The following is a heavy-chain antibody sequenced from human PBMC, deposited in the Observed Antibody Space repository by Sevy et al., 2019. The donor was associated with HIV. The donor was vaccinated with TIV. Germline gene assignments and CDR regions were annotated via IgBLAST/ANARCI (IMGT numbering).Heavy chain of an antibody. J-gene: IGHJ1*01. Sequence: GGSLRLSCAASGFTFNSYAMSWVRQAPGKGLEWVSAISGSGGSTYYADSVKGRFTISRDNSKNTLYLQMNSLRAEDTAVYYCAKTLVGAPTGRFQHWGQGTLVTVSS. D-gene: IGHD1-26*01. CDR1: GFTFNSYA. CDR2: ISGSGGST. CDR3: AKTLVGAPTGRFQH. V-gene: IGHV3-23*01.